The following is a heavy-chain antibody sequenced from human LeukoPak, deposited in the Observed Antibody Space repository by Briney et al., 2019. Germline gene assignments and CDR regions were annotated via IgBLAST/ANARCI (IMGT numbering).Heavy chain of an antibody. D-gene: IGHD1-26*01. J-gene: IGHJ4*02. V-gene: IGHV3-23*01. CDR3: ARYSGSYYYPPAWDL. CDR1: GFTFSNNA. CDR2: TSTSGGSA. Sequence: GGSLRLSCAASGFTFSNNAMSWVRQAPGKGLEWVSATSTSGGSAYYADSVRGRFTISRDNSKNTLYLQMDSLRADDTAVYYCARYSGSYYYPPAWDLWGQGTLVTVSS.